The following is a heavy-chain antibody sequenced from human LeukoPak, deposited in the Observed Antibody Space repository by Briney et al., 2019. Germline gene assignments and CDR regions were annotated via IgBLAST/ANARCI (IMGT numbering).Heavy chain of an antibody. CDR3: ASGNLGDGYKG. CDR1: GFTFSNNN. D-gene: IGHD5-24*01. V-gene: IGHV3-21*01. CDR2: ISSSSSYI. J-gene: IGHJ4*02. Sequence: GGSLRLSCAASGFTFSNNNMNWVRQAPGKGLEWVSSISSSSSYIYYADSVKGRFTISRDNAKNSLYLQMNSLRAEDTAVYYCASGNLGDGYKGWGQGTLVTVSS.